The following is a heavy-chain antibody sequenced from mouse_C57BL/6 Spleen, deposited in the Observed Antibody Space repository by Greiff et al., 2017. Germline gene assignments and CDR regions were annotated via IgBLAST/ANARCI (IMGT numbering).Heavy chain of an antibody. D-gene: IGHD2-4*01. CDR3: ARWGLRRSDYAMDY. CDR2: IDPSDSYT. CDR1: GYTFTSYW. Sequence: QVQLKQPGAELVMPGASVKLSCKASGYTFTSYWMHWVKQRPGQGLEWIGEIDPSDSYTNYNQKFKGKSTLTVDKSSSTAYMQLSSLTSEDSAVYYCARWGLRRSDYAMDYWGQGTSVTVSS. J-gene: IGHJ4*01. V-gene: IGHV1-69*01.